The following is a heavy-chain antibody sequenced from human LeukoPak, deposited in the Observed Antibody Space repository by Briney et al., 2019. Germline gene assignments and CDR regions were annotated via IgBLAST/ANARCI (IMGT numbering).Heavy chain of an antibody. D-gene: IGHD3-3*01. V-gene: IGHV3-21*01. CDR2: ISSSSNYI. J-gene: IGHJ4*02. CDR3: ARDRITIFGVVES. Sequence: PGRSLRLSCAASGFTFTSYTMNWVRQAPGKGLAWVSSISSSSNYIYYADSVKGRFTISRDNAKNSLYLQMNSLRAEDTAVYYCARDRITIFGVVESWGQGTLVTVSS. CDR1: GFTFTSYT.